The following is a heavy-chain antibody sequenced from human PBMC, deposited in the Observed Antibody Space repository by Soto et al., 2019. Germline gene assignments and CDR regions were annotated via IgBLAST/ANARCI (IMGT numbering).Heavy chain of an antibody. CDR2: ISSGSEYI. J-gene: IGHJ6*02. CDR1: GFTFSTTD. Sequence: GGSLILSCAPSGFTFSTTDMTWVRLAPGKGLEWVSSISSGSEYIFHADSVKGRLTTSRDNAKNSVYLQMNNLRVEDTAVYYCAKDGAAGSVLDVWGQGTTVTVSS. CDR3: AKDGAAGSVLDV. V-gene: IGHV3-21*01. D-gene: IGHD6-13*01.